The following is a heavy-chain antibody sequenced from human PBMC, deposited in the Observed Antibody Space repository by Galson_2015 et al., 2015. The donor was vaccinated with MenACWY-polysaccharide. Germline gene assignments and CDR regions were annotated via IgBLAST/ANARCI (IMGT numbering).Heavy chain of an antibody. CDR3: ATLGSGWFSYSGH. D-gene: IGHD6-19*01. V-gene: IGHV3-23*01. CDR1: GFTFSSYA. CDR2: ISASAATT. J-gene: IGHJ4*02. Sequence: SLRLSCAASGFTFSSYAMSWVRQAPGKGLEWVTGISASAATTYYADSVKGRFTISRDNTKNTMSLQMNSVTPEDTAIYYCATLGSGWFSYSGHWGQGTLVPVSS.